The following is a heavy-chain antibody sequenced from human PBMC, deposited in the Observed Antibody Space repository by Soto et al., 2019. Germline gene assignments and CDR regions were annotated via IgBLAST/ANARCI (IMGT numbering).Heavy chain of an antibody. Sequence: VKVACKASGGTFSSYTISWLRQAHGQGLEWMGRIIPILGIANYAQKFQGRVTITADKSTSTAYMELSSLRSEDTAVYYCARGIAAAVPGWFDPWGQGTLVTVSS. CDR1: GGTFSSYT. CDR3: ARGIAAAVPGWFDP. J-gene: IGHJ5*02. CDR2: IIPILGIA. D-gene: IGHD6-13*01. V-gene: IGHV1-69*02.